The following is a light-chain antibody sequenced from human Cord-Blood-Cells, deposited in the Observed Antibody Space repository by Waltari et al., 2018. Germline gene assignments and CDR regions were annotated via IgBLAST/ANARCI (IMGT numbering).Light chain of an antibody. Sequence: DIMMTQPPDALAVSLCDWATITCKSGQSVLYSSNNKNDLAWYQQKPGQPPKLAIYWASSRETGVPDRFSGSGSGTDCTRSISSRQAEDVAVYYCQQYYSTLALTFGGGTKVEIK. J-gene: IGKJ4*01. CDR2: WAS. V-gene: IGKV4-1*01. CDR1: QSVLYSSNNKND. CDR3: QQYYSTLALT.